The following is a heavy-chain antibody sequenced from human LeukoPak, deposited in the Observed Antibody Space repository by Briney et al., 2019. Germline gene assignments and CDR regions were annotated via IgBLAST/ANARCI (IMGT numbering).Heavy chain of an antibody. V-gene: IGHV4-4*07. J-gene: IGHJ5*02. D-gene: IGHD2-2*01. CDR2: IYTSGST. CDR3: ATGGIVVVPAADNWFDP. CDR1: GGSISSYY. Sequence: SETLSLTCTVSGGSISSYYWSWIRQPAGKGLEWIGRIYTSGSTNYNPSLKSRVTMSVDTSKNQFSLKLSSVTAADTAVYYCATGGIVVVPAADNWFDPWGQGTLVTVSS.